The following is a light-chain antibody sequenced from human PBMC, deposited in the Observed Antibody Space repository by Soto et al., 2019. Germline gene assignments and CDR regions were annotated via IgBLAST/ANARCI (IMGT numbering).Light chain of an antibody. Sequence: EIVMTQSPATLSVSPGQRVTLSCRASESVRSDLAWYRQKPGQAPRLLIHTASTRATGIPARFSGRRSGTDFTLTSTSLQSEDFAVYFCQQYYMWPPVFGQGKKVEIK. CDR2: TAS. CDR1: ESVRSD. CDR3: QQYYMWPPV. V-gene: IGKV3-15*01. J-gene: IGKJ2*01.